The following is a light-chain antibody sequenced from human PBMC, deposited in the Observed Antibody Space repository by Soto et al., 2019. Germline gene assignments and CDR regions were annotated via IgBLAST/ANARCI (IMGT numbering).Light chain of an antibody. CDR2: GAS. CDR3: QQYSNWPLT. J-gene: IGKJ4*01. V-gene: IGKV3-15*01. Sequence: EIVMTQSPAALSVSPGERATLSCRASQSVSGNLAWYQQKPGQAPRLLIYGASTRATGIPARFSGSGSGTEFTLTISSLQSEDFAVYYCQQYSNWPLTFGGGTKAEIK. CDR1: QSVSGN.